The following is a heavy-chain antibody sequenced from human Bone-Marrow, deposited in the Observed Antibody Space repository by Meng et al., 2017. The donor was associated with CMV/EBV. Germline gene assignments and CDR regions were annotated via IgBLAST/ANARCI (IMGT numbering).Heavy chain of an antibody. CDR2: IYYSGST. J-gene: IGHJ5*02. V-gene: IGHV4-39*01. D-gene: IGHD2-15*01. Sequence: SETLSLTCTVSGGSIRSSSYYWGWIRQPPGKGLEWIGSIYYSGSTYYNPSLKSRVTISVDTSKNQFSLKLSSVTAADTAVYYCARHLSLGYPGRAWFDTWGQGTLVTVSS. CDR3: ARHLSLGYPGRAWFDT. CDR1: GGSIRSSSYY.